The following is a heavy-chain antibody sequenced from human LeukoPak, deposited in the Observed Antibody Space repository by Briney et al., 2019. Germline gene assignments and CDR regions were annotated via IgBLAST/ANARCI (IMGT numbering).Heavy chain of an antibody. V-gene: IGHV4-39*01. CDR3: ARIRPVAAAGVGWFDP. CDR1: GGSISSSSYY. CDR2: IYYSGST. D-gene: IGHD6-13*01. Sequence: SETLSLTCTVSGGSISSSSYYWGWIRQPPGKGLEWIGSIYYSGSTYYNPSLKSRVTISVDTSKNQFSLKLSSVTAADTAVYYCARIRPVAAAGVGWFDPWGQGTLVTVSS. J-gene: IGHJ5*02.